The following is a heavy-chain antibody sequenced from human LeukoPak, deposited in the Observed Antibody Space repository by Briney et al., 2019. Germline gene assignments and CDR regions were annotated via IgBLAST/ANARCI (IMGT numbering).Heavy chain of an antibody. V-gene: IGHV4-4*07. CDR2: IYTSGST. D-gene: IGHD3-10*01. CDR3: ARGNVLLWFGELLYYFDY. CDR1: GGSISSYY. Sequence: SETLSLTCTVSGGSISSYYWSWIRQPAGKGLGWIGRIYTSGSTNYNPSLKSRVTMSVDTSKNQFSLKLSSVTAADTAVYYCARGNVLLWFGELLYYFDYWGQGTLVTVSS. J-gene: IGHJ4*02.